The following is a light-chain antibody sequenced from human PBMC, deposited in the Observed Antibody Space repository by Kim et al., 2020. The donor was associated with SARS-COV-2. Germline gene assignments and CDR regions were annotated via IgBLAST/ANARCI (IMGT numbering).Light chain of an antibody. CDR3: QSADGSGTYV. V-gene: IGLV3-25*03. Sequence: SYELTQPPSVSVSPGQTARITCSGDALPEKQTYWYQQKSGQAPLLLIYKDSERPSGIPGRFSGSSSGTTVTLTISGVQAEDDADYYCQSADGSGTYVFGTGTKVTDL. CDR2: KDS. J-gene: IGLJ1*01. CDR1: ALPEKQ.